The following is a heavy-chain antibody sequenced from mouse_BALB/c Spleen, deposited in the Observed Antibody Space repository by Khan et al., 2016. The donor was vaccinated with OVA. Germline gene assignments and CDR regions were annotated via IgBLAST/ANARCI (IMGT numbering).Heavy chain of an antibody. V-gene: IGHV1-4*01. CDR3: ARDGAYYRNDGWFAY. CDR1: GYTFTSYT. Sequence: VQLQASGAELARPGASVKMSCKASGYTFTSYTIHWIKQRPGQGLEWIGYINPSSGYTNYNQKFKDKATLTADHSSTTAYMQLSSLTSDDSAVYYCARDGAYYRNDGWFAYWGQGTLVTVSA. D-gene: IGHD2-14*01. J-gene: IGHJ3*01. CDR2: INPSSGYT.